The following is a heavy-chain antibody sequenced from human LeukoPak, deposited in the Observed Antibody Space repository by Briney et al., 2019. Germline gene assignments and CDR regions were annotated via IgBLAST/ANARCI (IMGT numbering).Heavy chain of an antibody. Sequence: SQTLSLTCTVSGGSISSSGYYWTWIRQHPGKGLEWPGYIFYSGSTYYNPSLKGRFTISLDTSKNQLSLKLSSVTAADTAVYYCARGTYYSSSGSYYNLDQWGQGTLVTVSS. D-gene: IGHD3-10*01. CDR2: IFYSGST. J-gene: IGHJ4*02. CDR3: ARGTYYSSSGSYYNLDQ. CDR1: GGSISSSGYY. V-gene: IGHV4-31*03.